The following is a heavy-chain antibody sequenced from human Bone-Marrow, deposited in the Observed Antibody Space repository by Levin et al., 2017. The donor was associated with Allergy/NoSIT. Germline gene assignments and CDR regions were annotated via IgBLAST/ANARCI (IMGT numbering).Heavy chain of an antibody. Sequence: GESLKISCAASGFTFSSHSMNWVRQAPGKGLEWVSYISTTSSTIYYADSVKGRFTISRDNAKNSLYLQMNSLRDEDTAVYYCARDHITIFSLYFDHWGPGTLVTVSS. CDR2: ISTTSSTI. V-gene: IGHV3-48*02. CDR3: ARDHITIFSLYFDH. D-gene: IGHD3-9*01. J-gene: IGHJ4*02. CDR1: GFTFSSHS.